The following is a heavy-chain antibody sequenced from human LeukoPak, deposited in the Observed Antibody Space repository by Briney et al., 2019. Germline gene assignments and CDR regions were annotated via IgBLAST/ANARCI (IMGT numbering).Heavy chain of an antibody. CDR1: GIFGSYV. J-gene: IGHJ2*01. V-gene: IGHV1-69*01. D-gene: IGHD5-18*01. CDR3: AKEGNTALVTGYFDL. CDR2: IIPVSGST. Sequence: GSSVKVSCKASGIFGSYVISWVRQAPGQGLAWMGGIIPVSGSTHYAQKFQGRLTITADESTSTVYMEMSSLRSEDTAMYYCAKEGNTALVTGYFDLWGRGTLVTVSA.